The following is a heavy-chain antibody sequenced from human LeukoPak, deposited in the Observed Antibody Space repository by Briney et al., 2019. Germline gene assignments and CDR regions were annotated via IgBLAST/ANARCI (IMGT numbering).Heavy chain of an antibody. Sequence: GGSLRLSCAASGFTFSSYGMHWVRQAPGKGLEWVAVIWDDGSNKYYADSVKGRFTISRDNSKNTLYLQVNSPRAEDTAVYYCARDANFGYDAFDLWGQGTMVTVSS. D-gene: IGHD3-10*01. CDR1: GFTFSSYG. V-gene: IGHV3-33*01. CDR3: ARDANFGYDAFDL. J-gene: IGHJ3*01. CDR2: IWDDGSNK.